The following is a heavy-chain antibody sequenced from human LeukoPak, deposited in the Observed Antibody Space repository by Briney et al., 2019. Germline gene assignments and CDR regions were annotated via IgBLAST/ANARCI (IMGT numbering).Heavy chain of an antibody. Sequence: GGSLRLSCAASGFTFSSYAMSWVRQAPGKGLEWVPAISGSGGSTYYADSVKGRFTISRDNSKNTLYLQMNSLRAEDTAVYYCAKDRSITMIVVGWFDPWGQGTLVTVSS. CDR1: GFTFSSYA. CDR2: ISGSGGST. CDR3: AKDRSITMIVVGWFDP. J-gene: IGHJ5*02. V-gene: IGHV3-23*01. D-gene: IGHD3-22*01.